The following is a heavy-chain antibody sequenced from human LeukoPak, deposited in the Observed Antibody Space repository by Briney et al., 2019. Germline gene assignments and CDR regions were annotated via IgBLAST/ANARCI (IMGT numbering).Heavy chain of an antibody. Sequence: GGSLRLSCAASGFTFSSYAMSWVRQAPGKGLEWVSAISGSGGSTYYADSVKGRFTIFRDNSKNTLYLQMNSLRAEDTAVYYCAKDLRWLKGRGTNFDYWGQGTLVTVSS. CDR2: ISGSGGST. CDR3: AKDLRWLKGRGTNFDY. CDR1: GFTFSSYA. V-gene: IGHV3-23*01. D-gene: IGHD5-12*01. J-gene: IGHJ4*02.